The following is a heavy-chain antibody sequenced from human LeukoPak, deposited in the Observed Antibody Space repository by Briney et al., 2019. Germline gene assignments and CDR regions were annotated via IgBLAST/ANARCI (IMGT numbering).Heavy chain of an antibody. J-gene: IGHJ4*02. V-gene: IGHV1-2*02. Sequence: ASVKVSCKASGYTFTSYGITWVRQAPGQGLEWMGWINPNSGGTNYAQKFQGRVTMTRDTSSSTAYMELSRLRSDDTAVYYYARNSETHYYFDYWGQGTLVTVSS. CDR3: ARNSETHYYFDY. CDR2: INPNSGGT. CDR1: GYTFTSYG. D-gene: IGHD1-26*01.